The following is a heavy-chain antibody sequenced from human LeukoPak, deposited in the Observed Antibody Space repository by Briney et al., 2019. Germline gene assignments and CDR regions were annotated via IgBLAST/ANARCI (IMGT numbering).Heavy chain of an antibody. J-gene: IGHJ4*02. CDR1: EFTFNTYS. D-gene: IGHD3-9*01. CDR3: ARDSDWAFDY. CDR2: VKSGNYDI. V-gene: IGHV3-48*01. Sequence: PGGSLRLSCAASEFTFNTYSMNWVRQAPGKGLEWLSYVKSGNYDIQYADSVTGRFTVSRDSATNSLYLQMNDLKAEDTAVYYCARDSDWAFDYWGQGSLVTVSS.